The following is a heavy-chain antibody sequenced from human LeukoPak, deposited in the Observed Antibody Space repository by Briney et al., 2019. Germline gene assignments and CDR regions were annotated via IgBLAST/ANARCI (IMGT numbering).Heavy chain of an antibody. J-gene: IGHJ3*01. V-gene: IGHV3-23*01. CDR3: AKDPNGDYIGAFDF. CDR2: IIGNGGWA. D-gene: IGHD4-17*01. CDR1: GLTFSNYA. Sequence: PGGSLRLSCAASGLTFSNYAMMWLRQAPGKGLEWVAAIIGNGGWALYADSVKGRFTISRDNSKNTLYLQMSSLRAEDTAVYYCAKDPNGDYIGAFDFWGQGTMGTVSS.